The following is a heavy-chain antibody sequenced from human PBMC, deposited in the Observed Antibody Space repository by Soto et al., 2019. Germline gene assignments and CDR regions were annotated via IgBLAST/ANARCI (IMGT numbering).Heavy chain of an antibody. CDR2: IYYSGST. Sequence: QLQLQESGPGLVKPSETLSLTCTVSGGSISSSSYYWGWIRQPPGKGLEWIGSIYYSGSTYYNQSLKSRVTISVDTSKNQFSLKLSSVTAADTAVYYCARHEIGYYDSTLDYWGQGTLVTVSS. V-gene: IGHV4-39*01. CDR3: ARHEIGYYDSTLDY. CDR1: GGSISSSSYY. J-gene: IGHJ4*02. D-gene: IGHD3-22*01.